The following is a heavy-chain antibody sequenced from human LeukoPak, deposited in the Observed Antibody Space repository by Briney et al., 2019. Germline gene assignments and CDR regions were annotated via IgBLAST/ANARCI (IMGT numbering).Heavy chain of an antibody. Sequence: PGGSLRLSCAASGFTFSSYAMSWVRQAPGKGLEWVSAISGSGGSTSYADSVKRRFTISRDNSKNTLYLQMNSLRTEDTAVYYCAKCPYAVNWNLFDYWGQGTLVTVSS. CDR2: ISGSGGST. CDR3: AKCPYAVNWNLFDY. CDR1: GFTFSSYA. J-gene: IGHJ4*02. D-gene: IGHD1-20*01. V-gene: IGHV3-23*01.